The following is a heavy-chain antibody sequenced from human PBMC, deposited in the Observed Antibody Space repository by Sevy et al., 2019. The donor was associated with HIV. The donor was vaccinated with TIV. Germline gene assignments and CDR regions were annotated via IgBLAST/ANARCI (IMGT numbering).Heavy chain of an antibody. J-gene: IGHJ3*02. CDR1: GGSFCGYY. CDR2: INHSGST. Sequence: SETLSLTCTVYGGSFCGYYWSWIRQPPGKGLEWIGEINHSGSTNYNPSLKSRVTIPGDTSKNQFSLKLSSVTAADTAVYYCARHCSSTSCSHASDIWGQGTMVTVSS. V-gene: IGHV4-34*01. CDR3: ARHCSSTSCSHASDI. D-gene: IGHD2-2*01.